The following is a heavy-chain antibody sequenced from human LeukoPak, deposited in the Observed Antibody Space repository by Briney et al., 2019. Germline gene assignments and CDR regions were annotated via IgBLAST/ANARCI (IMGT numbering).Heavy chain of an antibody. D-gene: IGHD6-19*01. J-gene: IGHJ1*01. CDR1: GFTFSSYS. CDR2: ISSSSSYI. Sequence: PGGSLRLSCAASGFTFSSYSMNWVRRAPGKGLEWVSSISSSSSYIYYADSVKGRFTISRDNAKNSLYLQMNSLRAEDTAVYYCARDFRSGWHGDFQHWGQGTLVTVSS. V-gene: IGHV3-21*01. CDR3: ARDFRSGWHGDFQH.